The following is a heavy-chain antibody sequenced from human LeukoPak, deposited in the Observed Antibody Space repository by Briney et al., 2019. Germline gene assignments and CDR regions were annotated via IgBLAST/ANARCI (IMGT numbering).Heavy chain of an antibody. D-gene: IGHD7-27*01. CDR3: ARVECWGNYIHSLLYYFDY. Sequence: PSQTLSLTCAVSGGSISSGGYSWSWIRQPPGKGLEWIGYIYHSGSTYYNPSLKSRVTISVDRSKNQFSLKLSSVTAADTAVYYCARVECWGNYIHSLLYYFDYWGQGTLVTVSS. V-gene: IGHV4-30-2*01. CDR2: IYHSGST. J-gene: IGHJ4*02. CDR1: GGSISSGGYS.